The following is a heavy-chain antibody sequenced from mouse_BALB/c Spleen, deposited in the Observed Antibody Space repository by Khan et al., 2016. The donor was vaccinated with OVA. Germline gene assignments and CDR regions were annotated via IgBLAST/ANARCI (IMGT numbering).Heavy chain of an antibody. CDR2: IDPENVNT. V-gene: IGHV14-1*02. CDR3: ARSGYEAWFAY. D-gene: IGHD3-1*01. J-gene: IGHJ3*01. CDR1: GFNIKDYY. Sequence: VRLQQSGTELVRPGALVKLSCKATGFNIKDYYIHWVKQRPEQGLEWIGWIDPENVNTIYDPKFQGKASLTADTSSNTAYLQPSSLASEDSAVSYGARSGYEAWFAYWGQGTLVTVSA.